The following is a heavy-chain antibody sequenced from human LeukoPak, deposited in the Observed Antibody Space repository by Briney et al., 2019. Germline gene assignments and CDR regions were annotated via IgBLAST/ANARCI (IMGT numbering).Heavy chain of an antibody. J-gene: IGHJ4*02. CDR1: GGSISSYY. CDR2: IYYSGST. V-gene: IGHV4-59*01. Sequence: PSETLSLTCTVSGGSISSYYWSWIRQPPGKGLEWIGYIYYSGSTNYNPSLKSRVTISVDTSKNQFSPKLSSVTAADTAVYYCARDHWGTDYWGQGTLVTVSS. D-gene: IGHD3-16*01. CDR3: ARDHWGTDY.